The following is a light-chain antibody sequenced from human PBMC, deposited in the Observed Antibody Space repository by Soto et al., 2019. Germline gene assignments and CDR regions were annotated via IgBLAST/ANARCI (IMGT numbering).Light chain of an antibody. V-gene: IGKV1-5*01. CDR1: QSISSW. J-gene: IGKJ1*01. CDR2: FAS. Sequence: DIQMTQSPSTLSASVGDRVTITCRASQSISSWLAWYQQKPGKAPKLLIYFASTLQSGVPSRFSGSGSGTEFTLTISSLQPEDFATYYCQQLNNYPWTFGQGTKVDVK. CDR3: QQLNNYPWT.